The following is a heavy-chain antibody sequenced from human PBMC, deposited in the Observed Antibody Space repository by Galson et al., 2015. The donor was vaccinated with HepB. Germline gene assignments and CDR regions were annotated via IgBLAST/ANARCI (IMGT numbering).Heavy chain of an antibody. Sequence: LRLSCAASGFTFSSYSMNWVRQAPGKGLEWVSYISSSSSTIYYADSVKGRFTISRDNARNSLYLQMNSLRDEDTAVYYCARAAGAKRWLQYFDYWGQGTLVTVSS. CDR2: ISSSSSTI. D-gene: IGHD5-24*01. CDR3: ARAAGAKRWLQYFDY. CDR1: GFTFSSYS. J-gene: IGHJ4*02. V-gene: IGHV3-48*02.